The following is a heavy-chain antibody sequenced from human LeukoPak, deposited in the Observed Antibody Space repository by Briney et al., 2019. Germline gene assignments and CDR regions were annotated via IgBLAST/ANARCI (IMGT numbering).Heavy chain of an antibody. CDR1: GFTFSEYW. J-gene: IGHJ6*02. Sequence: PGGSLRLSCAASGFTFSEYWMHWVRQVPGKGLMWVSRMNSDGSNIKYADSVKGRFTISRDNAKNTLYLQMNSLRADDTAVYYCAREELPDGMDVWGQGTTVTVSS. CDR2: MNSDGSNI. V-gene: IGHV3-74*03. D-gene: IGHD4-23*01. CDR3: AREELPDGMDV.